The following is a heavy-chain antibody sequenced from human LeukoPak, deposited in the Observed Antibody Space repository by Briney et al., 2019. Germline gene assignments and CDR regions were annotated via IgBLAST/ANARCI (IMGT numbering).Heavy chain of an antibody. CDR3: VRDQGGERWFDP. Sequence: GGSLRLSCAASGFTFGSYAMNWVRQAPGKGLEWVSSISSGSSFIYYADSVKGRFTIARDNAKNSLYLQMNSLRPEDTAVYYCVRDQGGERWFDPWGQGTLVTVSS. V-gene: IGHV3-21*01. CDR2: ISSGSSFI. D-gene: IGHD3-16*01. CDR1: GFTFGSYA. J-gene: IGHJ5*02.